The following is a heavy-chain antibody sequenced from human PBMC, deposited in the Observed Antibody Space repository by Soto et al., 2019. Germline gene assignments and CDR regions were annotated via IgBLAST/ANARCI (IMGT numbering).Heavy chain of an antibody. V-gene: IGHV2-5*02. Sequence: QITLKESGPTLVKPTQTLTLTCTFSGFSLSTSEVGVGWIRQPPGKALQWLALIYWDDDKRYSPSLKSRLTITKDTSKNQVVLTMTNMDPVDTATYYCAHAPGIAVTTNWFDPWGQGILVIVSS. CDR2: IYWDDDK. J-gene: IGHJ5*02. D-gene: IGHD6-19*01. CDR1: GFSLSTSEVG. CDR3: AHAPGIAVTTNWFDP.